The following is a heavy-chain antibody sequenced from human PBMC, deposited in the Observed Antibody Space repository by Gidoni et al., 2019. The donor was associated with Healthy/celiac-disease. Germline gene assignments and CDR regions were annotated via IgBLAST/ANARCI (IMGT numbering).Heavy chain of an antibody. Sequence: QVQLVQSGAAVKKPGSSVNLSCTASAGTFRSYPISWLRQAPGHGLEWMGRIIPILGITNYTQKFQGRVTITADKSTGTAYVELSSLRSEDTVVYYCARAVCRGGSCYPNSGHDGFDIWGQGTMVTVSS. D-gene: IGHD2-15*01. CDR2: IIPILGIT. CDR3: ARAVCRGGSCYPNSGHDGFDI. J-gene: IGHJ3*02. CDR1: AGTFRSYP. V-gene: IGHV1-69*02.